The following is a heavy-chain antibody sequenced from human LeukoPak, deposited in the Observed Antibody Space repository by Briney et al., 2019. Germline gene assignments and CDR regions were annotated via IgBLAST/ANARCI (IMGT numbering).Heavy chain of an antibody. CDR1: GYTFTGYY. D-gene: IGHD6-13*01. V-gene: IGHV1-2*02. J-gene: IGHJ4*02. Sequence: ASVKVSYKASGYTFTGYYMHWVRQVPGQALEWMGWINPNSGSTNYAQKFQGRVTMTRDTSITTAYMELSRLRSDDTAVYYCARGFSSWYLSPYYLEYCGQGTPVTVSS. CDR3: ARGFSSWYLSPYYLEY. CDR2: INPNSGST.